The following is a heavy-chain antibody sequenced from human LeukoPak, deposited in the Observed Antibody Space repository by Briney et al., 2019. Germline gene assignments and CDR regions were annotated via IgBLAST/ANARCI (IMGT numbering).Heavy chain of an antibody. CDR2: IHTNGST. D-gene: IGHD6-6*01. CDR3: ARGRDGSSYYFDY. CDR1: GGSISSGSYY. V-gene: IGHV4-61*02. Sequence: SETLSLTCTVSGGSISSGSYYWSWIRQPAGKGLEWIGRIHTNGSTNYNPSLKSRVTISLDTSKSQFSLKLSSVTAADTAVYYCARGRDGSSYYFDYWGQGTLVTVSS. J-gene: IGHJ4*02.